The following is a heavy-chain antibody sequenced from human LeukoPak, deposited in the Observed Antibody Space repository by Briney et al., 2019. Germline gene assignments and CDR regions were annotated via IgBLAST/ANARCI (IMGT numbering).Heavy chain of an antibody. V-gene: IGHV3-30*02. D-gene: IGHD3-16*02. CDR2: IRYDGSNK. CDR1: GFTFSSYG. CDR3: ARDRVDYVWGSYRYGYFDY. J-gene: IGHJ4*02. Sequence: GGSLRLSCAASGFTFSSYGMHWVRQAPGKGLEWVAFIRYDGSNKYYADSVKGRFTISRDNSMNTLYLQMNSLRAEDTAVYYCARDRVDYVWGSYRYGYFDYWGQGTLVTVSS.